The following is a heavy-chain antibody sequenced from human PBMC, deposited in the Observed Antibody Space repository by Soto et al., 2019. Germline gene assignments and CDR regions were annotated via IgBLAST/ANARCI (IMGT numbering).Heavy chain of an antibody. CDR2: ISGSGGST. D-gene: IGHD3-22*01. V-gene: IGHV3-23*01. J-gene: IGHJ4*02. Sequence: EVQLLESGGGLVQPGGSLRLSCAASGFTFSSYAMSWVRQAPGKGLEWVSAISGSGGSTYYADSVKGRFTISRDNSKNTLYLQMNSLRAEDTAVYYCAKDLSKYYYDSSGYTLDYWGQGTLVTVSS. CDR1: GFTFSSYA. CDR3: AKDLSKYYYDSSGYTLDY.